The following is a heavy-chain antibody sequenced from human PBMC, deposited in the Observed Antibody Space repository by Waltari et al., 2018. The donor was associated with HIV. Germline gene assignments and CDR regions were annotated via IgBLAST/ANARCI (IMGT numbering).Heavy chain of an antibody. CDR1: GGSISSYY. CDR3: ARDGANSYGPYGMDV. CDR2: IYYSGST. D-gene: IGHD5-18*01. J-gene: IGHJ6*02. V-gene: IGHV4-59*01. Sequence: QVQLQESGPGLVKPSETLSLTCTVSGGSISSYYWRWIRQPPGKGLEWIGYIYYSGSTNYNPSLKSRVTISVDTSKNQFSLKLSSVTAADTAVYYCARDGANSYGPYGMDVWGQGTTVTVSS.